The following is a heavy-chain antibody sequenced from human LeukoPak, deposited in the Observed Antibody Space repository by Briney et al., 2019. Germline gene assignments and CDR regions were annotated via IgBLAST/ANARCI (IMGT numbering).Heavy chain of an antibody. J-gene: IGHJ3*02. CDR2: VNSDGTNT. CDR1: GFTFTNYW. CDR3: ARGGGDHAFDI. D-gene: IGHD3-16*01. V-gene: IGHV3-74*01. Sequence: GGSLRLSCAASGFTFTNYWMHWVRQAPGKGLVWVSRVNSDGTNTIYADSVKGRFTTSRANAKTTLYLQLSSLRAEATAVYYCARGGGDHAFDIWGQGTMVTVSS.